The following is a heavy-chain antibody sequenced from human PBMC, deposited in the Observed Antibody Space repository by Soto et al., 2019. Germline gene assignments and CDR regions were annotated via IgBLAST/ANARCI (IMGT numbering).Heavy chain of an antibody. D-gene: IGHD3-10*01. Sequence: SETLSLTCAVYGGSFSGYYWSWIRQPPGKGLEWIGEINHSGGTNYNPSLKSRVTISVDTSKNQFSLKLSSVTAADTAVYYCARGSKDNMVRGVKSFDYWGQGTLVTVSS. CDR2: INHSGGT. CDR3: ARGSKDNMVRGVKSFDY. J-gene: IGHJ4*02. CDR1: GGSFSGYY. V-gene: IGHV4-34*01.